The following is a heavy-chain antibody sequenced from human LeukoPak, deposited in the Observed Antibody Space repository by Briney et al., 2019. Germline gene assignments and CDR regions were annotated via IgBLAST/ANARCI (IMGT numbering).Heavy chain of an antibody. D-gene: IGHD2-8*01. CDR2: IYYSGST. CDR1: GGPISSSSYY. V-gene: IGHV4-39*01. Sequence: SETLSLTCTVSGGPISSSSYYWGWIRQPAGKGLEWIGSIYYSGSTYYNPFLKSRVTISVDTSKNQFSLKLSSVTAADTAVYYCARRMNKGYFDYWGQGTLVTVSS. CDR3: ARRMNKGYFDY. J-gene: IGHJ4*02.